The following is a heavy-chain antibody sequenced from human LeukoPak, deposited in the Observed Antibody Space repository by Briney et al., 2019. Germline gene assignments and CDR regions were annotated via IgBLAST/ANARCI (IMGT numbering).Heavy chain of an antibody. V-gene: IGHV3-7*02. J-gene: IGHJ4*02. D-gene: IGHD2-15*01. Sequence: PGGSLRLSCAASGFTFSTSWMTWVRQAPGKGLEWVANIKQDGSDKYYMDSVKGRFTISRDNSRNSLYLQMNSLRAEDTAVYYCARVSGSRGCFDYWGQGTLVTVSS. CDR1: GFTFSTSW. CDR3: ARVSGSRGCFDY. CDR2: IKQDGSDK.